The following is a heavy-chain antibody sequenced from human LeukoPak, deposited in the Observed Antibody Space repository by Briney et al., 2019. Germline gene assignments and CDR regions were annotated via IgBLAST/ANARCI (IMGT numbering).Heavy chain of an antibody. D-gene: IGHD4-11*01. J-gene: IGHJ4*02. V-gene: IGHV3-7*01. CDR3: ARDRESESDSEGDY. CDR1: GFTFSRFW. CDR2: IKQGGSEI. Sequence: GGSLRLSCSASGFTFSRFWMSWVRQAPGKGPEYVVLIKQGGSEIFHMDSVKGRFTISRDDATNSLYLQMNSLRVEDTALYYCARDRESESDSEGDYWGQGTLVTVSS.